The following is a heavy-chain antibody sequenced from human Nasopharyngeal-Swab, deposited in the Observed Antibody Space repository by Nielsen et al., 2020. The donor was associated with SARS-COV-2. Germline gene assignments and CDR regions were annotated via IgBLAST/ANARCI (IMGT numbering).Heavy chain of an antibody. CDR1: GFTFTSYA. J-gene: IGHJ4*02. D-gene: IGHD6-13*01. V-gene: IGHV3-30*04. CDR2: ISYDGSSS. CDR3: ARGGLDSSSWYGYYFDY. Sequence: GESLKISCAASGFTFTSYAMHWVRQAPGKGLEWVAVISYDGSSSYYADSVKGRFTISRDNSKNTLYLQMNSLRAEDTAVYYCARGGLDSSSWYGYYFDYWGQGTLVTVSS.